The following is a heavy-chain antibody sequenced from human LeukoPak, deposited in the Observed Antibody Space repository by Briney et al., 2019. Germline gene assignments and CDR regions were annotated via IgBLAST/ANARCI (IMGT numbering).Heavy chain of an antibody. CDR3: ARGGSYLSAFDI. V-gene: IGHV3-53*01. Sequence: GGSLRLSCAASRFTFSTYAMSWVRQAPGKGLEWVSIIYSGGSTFYADSVKGRFTISRDNSKNTLYLQMNSLRAEDTAVYYCARGGSYLSAFDIWGQGTMVTVSS. J-gene: IGHJ3*02. D-gene: IGHD1-26*01. CDR2: IYSGGST. CDR1: RFTFSTYA.